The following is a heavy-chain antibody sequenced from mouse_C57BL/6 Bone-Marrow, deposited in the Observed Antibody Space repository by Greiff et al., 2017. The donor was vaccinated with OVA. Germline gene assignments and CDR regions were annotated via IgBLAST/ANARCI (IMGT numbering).Heavy chain of an antibody. CDR1: GYTFTSYW. D-gene: IGHD2-5*01. CDR3: AREDSNYVGYAMDY. Sequence: QVQLKQPGAELVRPGSSVKLSCKASGYTFTSYWMHWVKQRPIQGLEWIGNIDPSDSETHYNQKFKDKATLTVDKSSSTAYMQLSSLTSEDSAVYYCAREDSNYVGYAMDYWGQGTSVTVSS. J-gene: IGHJ4*01. CDR2: IDPSDSET. V-gene: IGHV1-52*01.